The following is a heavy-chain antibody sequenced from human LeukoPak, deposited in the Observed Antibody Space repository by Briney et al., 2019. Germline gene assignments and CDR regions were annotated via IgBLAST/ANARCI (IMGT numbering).Heavy chain of an antibody. Sequence: PSETLSLTCTVSGGSVSSGTYYWNWIRQPAGKGLEWIGRIYTSGSTNYNPSLKSRVTMSVDTSKNQFSLKLSSVTAADTAVYYCARDYRDHDYSNNNWFDPWGQGTLVTVSS. CDR1: GGSVSSGTYY. V-gene: IGHV4-61*02. J-gene: IGHJ5*02. D-gene: IGHD4-11*01. CDR2: IYTSGST. CDR3: ARDYRDHDYSNNNWFDP.